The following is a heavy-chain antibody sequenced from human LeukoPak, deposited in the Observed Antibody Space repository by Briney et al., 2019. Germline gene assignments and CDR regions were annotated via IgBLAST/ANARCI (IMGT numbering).Heavy chain of an antibody. CDR2: TSGSGDST. CDR1: GLTFSSYG. J-gene: IGHJ4*02. V-gene: IGHV3-23*01. CDR3: AKDTGYYDFWSGSDFDY. Sequence: GSLRLSCAASGLTFSSYGMSWVRQAPGKGLEWVSVTSGSGDSTYYADSVKGRFTISRDNSKNTLYLQMNSLRAEDTAVYYCAKDTGYYDFWSGSDFDYWGQGTLVTVSS. D-gene: IGHD3-3*01.